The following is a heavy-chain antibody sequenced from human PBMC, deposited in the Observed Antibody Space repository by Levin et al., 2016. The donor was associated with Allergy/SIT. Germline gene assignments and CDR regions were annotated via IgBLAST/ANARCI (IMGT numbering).Heavy chain of an antibody. V-gene: IGHV3-13*01. CDR3: ARASRDGSGSYTFDY. CDR2: IDTAGDT. D-gene: IGHD3-10*01. CDR1: GFTFSGYD. J-gene: IGHJ4*02. Sequence: GGSLRLSCVASGFTFSGYDMHWVRQATGKGLEWVSLIDTAGDTYYPGSVKGRFTISRENAKTSLYLQMNSLRAGDTAVYYCARASRDGSGSYTFDYWGQGTLVTVSS.